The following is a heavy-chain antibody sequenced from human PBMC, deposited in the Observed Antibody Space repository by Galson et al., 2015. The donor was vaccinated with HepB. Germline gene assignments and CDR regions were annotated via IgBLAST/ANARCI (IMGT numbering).Heavy chain of an antibody. J-gene: IGHJ4*02. V-gene: IGHV4-59*05. CDR3: ARQGRGNGDYVGY. Sequence: ETLSLTCTVSGGSIRSYYWSLIRHPPGKGLEWIGSIYYSGSTYYNPSLKSRVTISVDTSKNQFSLKLSSVTAADTAVYYCARQGRGNGDYVGYWGQGTLVTVSS. D-gene: IGHD1-1*01. CDR2: IYYSGST. CDR1: GGSIRSYY.